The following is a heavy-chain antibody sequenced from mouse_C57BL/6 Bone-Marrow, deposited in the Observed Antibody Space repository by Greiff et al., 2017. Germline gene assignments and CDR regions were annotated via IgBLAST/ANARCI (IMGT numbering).Heavy chain of an antibody. CDR2: ISNLAYSI. Sequence: DVKLVESGGGLVQPGGSLKLSCAASGFTFSDYGMAWVRQAPRKGPEWVAFISNLAYSIYYADTVTGRFTISREKAKNTLYLEMSSLRSEDTAMYYCARYDYDGDAMDYWGQGTSVTVSS. V-gene: IGHV5-15*01. D-gene: IGHD2-4*01. CDR3: ARYDYDGDAMDY. CDR1: GFTFSDYG. J-gene: IGHJ4*01.